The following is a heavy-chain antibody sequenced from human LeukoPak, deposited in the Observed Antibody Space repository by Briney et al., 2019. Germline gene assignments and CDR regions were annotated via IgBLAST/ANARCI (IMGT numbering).Heavy chain of an antibody. J-gene: IGHJ4*02. CDR2: INWNGGST. CDR3: AREKGYSSSWYPIDY. CDR1: GFTFDDYG. D-gene: IGHD6-13*01. V-gene: IGHV3-20*04. Sequence: PGGSLRLSCAASGFTFDDYGMSWVRHAPGKGREWVSGINWNGGSTGYADSVKGRFTISRDNAKNSLYLQMNSLRAEDTALYYCAREKGYSSSWYPIDYWGEGTLVTVSS.